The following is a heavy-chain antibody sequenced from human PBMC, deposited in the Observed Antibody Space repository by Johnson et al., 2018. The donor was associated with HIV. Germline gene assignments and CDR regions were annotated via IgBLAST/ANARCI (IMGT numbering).Heavy chain of an antibody. CDR3: ARDRDSSSWYLAFDI. J-gene: IGHJ3*02. D-gene: IGHD6-13*01. CDR1: GFTFDDYG. CDR2: INWNGGGT. V-gene: IGHV3-20*04. Sequence: VQLVESGGGLVQPGGSLRLSCAASGFTFDDYGMSWVRQAPGKGLEWVSGINWNGGGTGYADSVKGRFTISRDNAKNSQYLQMNSLRAEDTAFYYCARDRDSSSWYLAFDIWGQGTMVTVSS.